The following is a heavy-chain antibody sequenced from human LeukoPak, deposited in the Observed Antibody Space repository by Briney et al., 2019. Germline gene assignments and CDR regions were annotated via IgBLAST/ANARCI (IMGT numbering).Heavy chain of an antibody. V-gene: IGHV4-59*01. CDR3: ARAYYYGSGSLSYFDY. D-gene: IGHD3-10*01. Sequence: SETLSLTCTVSGCSISSYYWSWIRQPPGKGLEWIGYIYYSGSNNYNPSLKSRVTISVDTSKNQFSLKLSSVTAADTAVYYWARAYYYGSGSLSYFDYWGQGTLVTVSS. CDR1: GCSISSYY. J-gene: IGHJ4*02. CDR2: IYYSGSN.